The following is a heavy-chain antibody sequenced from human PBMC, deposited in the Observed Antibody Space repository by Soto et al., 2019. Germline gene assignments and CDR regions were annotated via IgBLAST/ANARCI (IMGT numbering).Heavy chain of an antibody. V-gene: IGHV3-11*01. D-gene: IGHD4-17*01. J-gene: IGHJ4*02. CDR1: GFTFSDYY. Sequence: GGSLRLSCGASGFTFSDYYMTWIRQAPGKGLEWVSYISSSASATAYADSVKGRFTISRDNTKNSLFLQMNSLRAEDTAVYYCAREVLVTTVTTLFEYWGQGT. CDR3: AREVLVTTVTTLFEY. CDR2: ISSSASAT.